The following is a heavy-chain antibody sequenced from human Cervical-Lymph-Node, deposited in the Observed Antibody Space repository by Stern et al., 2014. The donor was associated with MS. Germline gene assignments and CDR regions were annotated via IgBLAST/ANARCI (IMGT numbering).Heavy chain of an antibody. D-gene: IGHD4-17*01. J-gene: IGHJ6*02. CDR3: ARSALYDDSGAYHMDV. V-gene: IGHV1-45*02. CDR2: ITPCNGNT. CDR1: GWTLTYRY. Sequence: QLVQSGGEVKKTGSSVKVSCKASGWTLTYRYLHWVRQAPGQALEWMGWITPCNGNTNYAQKFQGRLTISRDTSMRTSYMELTSLRSDDTAIYFCARSALYDDSGAYHMDVWGQGTTVTVSS.